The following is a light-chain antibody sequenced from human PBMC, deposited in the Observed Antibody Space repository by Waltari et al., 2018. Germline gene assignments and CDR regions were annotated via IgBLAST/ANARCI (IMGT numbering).Light chain of an antibody. V-gene: IGLV2-8*01. J-gene: IGLJ3*02. CDR1: SSDVGVYNY. CDR2: EFS. CDR3: GSYAGSNNLV. Sequence: QAALTQPPPASGSPGQSVTTSRTGTSSDVGVYNYFSWYQQHPYKAPKPMIFEFSQRPSGVPDRFSGSKSGNPASLTVSGLQAEDEADYSCGSYAGSNNLVFGGGTKLTVL.